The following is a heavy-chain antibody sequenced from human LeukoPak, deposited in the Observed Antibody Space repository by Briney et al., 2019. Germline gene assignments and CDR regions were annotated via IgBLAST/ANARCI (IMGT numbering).Heavy chain of an antibody. V-gene: IGHV4-59*01. CDR2: IYYSGST. D-gene: IGHD2-21*02. CDR3: ARGRAYCGGDCYAIDY. CDR1: GGSISSYY. J-gene: IGHJ4*02. Sequence: PSETLLTCTVSGGSISSYYWSWIRQPPGKGLEWIGYIYYSGSTNYNPSLKSRVTISVDTSKNQFSLKLSSVTAADTAVYYCARGRAYCGGDCYAIDYWGQGTLVTVSS.